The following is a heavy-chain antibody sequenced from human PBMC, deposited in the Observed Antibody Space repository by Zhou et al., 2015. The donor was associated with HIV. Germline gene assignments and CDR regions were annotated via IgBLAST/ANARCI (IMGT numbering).Heavy chain of an antibody. D-gene: IGHD3-3*01. Sequence: QVQLVQSGAEVKKPGSSVKVSCKASGGTFSSYAISWVRQAPGQGLEWMGGIIPIFGTANYAQKFQGRVTITADESTSTAYMELSSLRSEDTAVYYCASCTTGAYYDFWSGYYEGKYYYYYMDVWGKGTTVTVSS. V-gene: IGHV1-69*01. CDR1: GGTFSSYA. CDR2: IIPIFGTA. J-gene: IGHJ6*03. CDR3: ASCTTGAYYDFWSGYYEGKYYYYYMDV.